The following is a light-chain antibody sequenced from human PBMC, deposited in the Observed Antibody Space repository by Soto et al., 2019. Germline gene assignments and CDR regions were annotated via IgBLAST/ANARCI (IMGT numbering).Light chain of an antibody. CDR2: EVT. J-gene: IGLJ1*01. V-gene: IGLV2-14*01. CDR3: SSYTNINTRACV. CDR1: SSDVGAYSY. Sequence: QSALTQPASVSGSPGQSITISCTGTSSDVGAYSYVSWYQQHPGKAPKLIIYEVTDRPSGVSNRFSGSKSGNTASLTISGLQAEDEAEYYCSSYTNINTRACVFGTGTKVTV.